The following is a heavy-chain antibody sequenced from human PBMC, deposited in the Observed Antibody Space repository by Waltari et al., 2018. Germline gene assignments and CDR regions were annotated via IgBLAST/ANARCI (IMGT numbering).Heavy chain of an antibody. CDR2: MSPNSGNT. CDR3: ARRPAGSHFDY. D-gene: IGHD2-2*01. CDR1: GYTFTSYD. J-gene: IGHJ4*02. V-gene: IGHV1-8*01. Sequence: QVQLVQSGAEVKRPGASVKVSCKASGYTFTSYDINWGRQAPGQGLEWMGRMSPNSGNTDYAQKFQDRVTMTRSTSLNTAYMELSSLRPEDTAVYYCARRPAGSHFDYWGQGTLVTVSS.